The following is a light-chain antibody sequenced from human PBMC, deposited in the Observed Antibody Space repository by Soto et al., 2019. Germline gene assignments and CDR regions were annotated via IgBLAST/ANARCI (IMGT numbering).Light chain of an antibody. J-gene: IGKJ1*01. Sequence: DIVLTQSPGTLSLSPGERATLSCRARQSVTNRYLAWYQQKPGQAPRLLFFGASIRDTGIPDRFSGSGSGTDFTLTINRLEPEDSGVYYCHQYGSSPGTFGPGTKVDIK. CDR1: QSVTNRY. CDR2: GAS. CDR3: HQYGSSPGT. V-gene: IGKV3-20*01.